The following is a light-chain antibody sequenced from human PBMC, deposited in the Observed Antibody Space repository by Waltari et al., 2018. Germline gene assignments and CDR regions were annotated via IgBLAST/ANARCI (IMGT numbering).Light chain of an antibody. J-gene: IGKJ4*01. CDR3: QQTYSFPLT. V-gene: IGKV1-12*01. Sequence: DIQMTQSPSSVSASVGARVTITCRASQYIRNWLAWYQQKPGKAPELLISAASTLQSGVPSRFSGSGSGTDFTLTISSLQPEDFATYYCQQTYSFPLTFGGGTKVEIK. CDR2: AAS. CDR1: QYIRNW.